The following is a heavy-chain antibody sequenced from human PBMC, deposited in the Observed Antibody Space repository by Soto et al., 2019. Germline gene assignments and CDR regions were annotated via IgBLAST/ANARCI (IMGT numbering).Heavy chain of an antibody. CDR1: GGSMSSGGYY. Sequence: QVQLQESGPGLVKPSQTLSLTCTVSGGSMSSGGYYWSWIRQHPGGGLEWIGYISYSGSAYYSPSLKRRLSMSVDTSKNQFSLKLSSVTAADTAVYYCARGDGSWAFVDYWGQGTLVAVSS. CDR2: ISYSGSA. J-gene: IGHJ4*02. CDR3: ARGDGSWAFVDY. V-gene: IGHV4-31*03. D-gene: IGHD6-13*01.